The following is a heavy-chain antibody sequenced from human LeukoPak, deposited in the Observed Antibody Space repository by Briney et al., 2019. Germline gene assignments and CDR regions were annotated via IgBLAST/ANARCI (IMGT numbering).Heavy chain of an antibody. V-gene: IGHV4-59*08. D-gene: IGHD2-21*02. CDR3: ARQLVGTDAFDF. Sequence: SETLSLTCTVSGGSISSYYWSWIRQPPGKGLEWIGYIYYSGSTNYNPSLKSRVTISVDTSKNQFSLKLSSVTAADTAVYYCARQLVGTDAFDFWGQGTMVTVSS. CDR1: GGSISSYY. J-gene: IGHJ3*01. CDR2: IYYSGST.